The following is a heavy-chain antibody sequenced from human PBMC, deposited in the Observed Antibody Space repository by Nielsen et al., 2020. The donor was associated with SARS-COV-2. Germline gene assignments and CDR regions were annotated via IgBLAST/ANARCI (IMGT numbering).Heavy chain of an antibody. CDR3: ARELSDCNIYPCHRLGFDP. V-gene: IGHV4-34*01. CDR1: GGSFSGYQ. D-gene: IGHD2/OR15-2a*01. Sequence: SETLSLTCAVYGGSFSGYQWSWIRQSPVKGLEEIGEINHSGSTKYNPSLKSRVTISVDKSNNQFSLRLTSVTAADTAIYFCARELSDCNIYPCHRLGFDPWGPGAQVTVSS. J-gene: IGHJ5*02. CDR2: INHSGST.